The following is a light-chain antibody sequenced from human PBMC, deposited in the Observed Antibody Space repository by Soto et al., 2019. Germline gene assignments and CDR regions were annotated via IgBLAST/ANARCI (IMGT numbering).Light chain of an antibody. V-gene: IGLV2-23*01. CDR3: CSYAGSSTV. J-gene: IGLJ1*01. CDR2: EGS. CDR1: SSDVGSYNL. Sequence: LTQPAAVSGSPGQSITISCTGTSSDVGSYNLVSWYQQHPGKAPKLMIYEGSKRPSGVSNRFSGSKSGNTASLTISGLQAEDEADYYCCSYAGSSTVFGTGTKVTVL.